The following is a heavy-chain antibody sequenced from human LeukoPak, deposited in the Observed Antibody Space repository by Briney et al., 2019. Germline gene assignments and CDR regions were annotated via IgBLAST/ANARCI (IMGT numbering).Heavy chain of an antibody. D-gene: IGHD1-26*01. CDR2: INPNSGGT. Sequence: ASVKVSCKASGYSFTGYFMHWVRQAPGQGLEWMGWINPNSGGTNYAQKFQGRVTTTRDTSISTAYMELSRLRSDDTAVYYCARVRGGSYYFDYWGQGTLVTVSS. V-gene: IGHV1-2*02. CDR1: GYSFTGYF. J-gene: IGHJ4*02. CDR3: ARVRGGSYYFDY.